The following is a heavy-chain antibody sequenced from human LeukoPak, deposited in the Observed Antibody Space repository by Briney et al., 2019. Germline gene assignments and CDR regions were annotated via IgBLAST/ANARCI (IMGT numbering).Heavy chain of an antibody. CDR3: ANEIRPNDY. D-gene: IGHD4-17*01. CDR1: GFAFSNHA. CDR2: ISISGGTT. V-gene: IGHV3-23*01. Sequence: GGSLRLSCTASGFAFSNHAMSRVRQAPGKGLEWVSSISISGGTTYYADSVKGRFTISRENSKSTLYLQMNSLRADDTAVYYCANEIRPNDYWGQGTLVTVSS. J-gene: IGHJ4*02.